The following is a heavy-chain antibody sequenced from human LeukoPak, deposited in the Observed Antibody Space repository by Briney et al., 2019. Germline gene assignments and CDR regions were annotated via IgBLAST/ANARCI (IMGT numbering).Heavy chain of an antibody. V-gene: IGHV1-46*03. D-gene: IGHD3-22*01. J-gene: IGHJ6*03. CDR2: TNPSGGST. CDR3: AAHRSGYSPFYYYMDV. Sequence: GASVKVSCKASGYTFTSYYMHWVRQAPGQGLEWMGITNPSGGSTSYAQKFQGRVTMTRDTSTSTVYMELSSLRSEDTAVYYCAAHRSGYSPFYYYMDVWGKGTTVTVSS. CDR1: GYTFTSYY.